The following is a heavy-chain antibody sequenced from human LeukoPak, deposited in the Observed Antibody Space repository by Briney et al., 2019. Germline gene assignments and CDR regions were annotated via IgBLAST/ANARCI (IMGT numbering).Heavy chain of an antibody. CDR3: ARNYDSSGYGYNWFDP. Sequence: PGGSLRLSCAASGFTFSTYSMNWVRQAPGKGLEWVSSITGSSSFIYYADSVKGRFTISRDNAKNSLHLQMNSLRAEDTAVYYCARNYDSSGYGYNWFDPWGQGTPVTVSS. CDR1: GFTFSTYS. CDR2: ITGSSSFI. D-gene: IGHD3-22*01. J-gene: IGHJ5*02. V-gene: IGHV3-21*01.